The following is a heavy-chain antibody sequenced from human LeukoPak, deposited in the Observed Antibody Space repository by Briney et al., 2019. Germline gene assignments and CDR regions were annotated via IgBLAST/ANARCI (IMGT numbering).Heavy chain of an antibody. CDR2: INHSGST. CDR1: GGSFSGYY. CDR3: AGGSYCSSTSCYSRYYYMDV. J-gene: IGHJ6*03. D-gene: IGHD2-2*01. Sequence: PSETLSLTCAVYGGSFSGYYWSWIRQPPGKGLEWIGEINHSGSTNYNPSLKSRVTISVDTSKNQFSLKLSSVTAADTAVYYCAGGSYCSSTSCYSRYYYMDVWGKGTTVTVSS. V-gene: IGHV4-34*01.